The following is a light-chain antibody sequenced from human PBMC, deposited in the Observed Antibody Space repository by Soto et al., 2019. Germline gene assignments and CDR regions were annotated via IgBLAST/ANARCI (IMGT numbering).Light chain of an antibody. CDR1: QRIDIW. CDR3: QHHKSYPRT. CDR2: KAS. V-gene: IGKV1-5*03. J-gene: IGKJ1*01. Sequence: DIQMTQSPSTLSASVGDRVTITCRASQRIDIWLAWYQQRPGKAPKLVIYKASSLEGGVPSRFSGSGSGTEFTLTISSLQPDDFATYYCQHHKSYPRTFGQGTKVEIK.